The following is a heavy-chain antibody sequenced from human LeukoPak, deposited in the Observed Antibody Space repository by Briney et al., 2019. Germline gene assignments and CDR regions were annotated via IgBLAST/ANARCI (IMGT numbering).Heavy chain of an antibody. Sequence: LRLSCAASGFTFSSYSMNWVRQPPGKGLEWIGYIYYSGSTYYNPSLKSRVTISVDTSKNQFSLKLSSVTAADTAVYYCARDGSYTMVRGVPYNWFDPWGQGTLVTVSS. CDR2: IYYSGST. CDR3: ARDGSYTMVRGVPYNWFDP. D-gene: IGHD3-10*01. CDR1: GFTFSSYS. J-gene: IGHJ5*02. V-gene: IGHV4-30-4*08.